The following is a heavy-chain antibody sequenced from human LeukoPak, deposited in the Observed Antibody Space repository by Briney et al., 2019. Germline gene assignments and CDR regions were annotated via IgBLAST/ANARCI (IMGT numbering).Heavy chain of an antibody. Sequence: SETLSLTCTVSGGSISSSSYYWGWIRQPPGKGLEWIGSIYYSGSTYYNPSLKSRVTISVDTSKNQFSLKLSSVTAADTAAYYCARIKNAYYYYGMDVWGQGTTVTVSS. J-gene: IGHJ6*02. CDR1: GGSISSSSYY. V-gene: IGHV4-39*01. CDR2: IYYSGST. CDR3: ARIKNAYYYYGMDV.